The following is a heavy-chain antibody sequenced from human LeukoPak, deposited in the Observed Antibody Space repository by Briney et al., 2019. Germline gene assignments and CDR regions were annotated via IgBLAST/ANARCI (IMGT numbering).Heavy chain of an antibody. CDR3: ARDQSSGWSNYYYMDV. D-gene: IGHD6-13*01. V-gene: IGHV7-4-1*02. J-gene: IGHJ6*03. CDR2: INTNTGNP. CDR1: GYTFTSYA. Sequence: ASVKVSCKASGYTFTSYAMNWVRQAPGQGLEWMGWINTNTGNPTYAQGFTGRFVFSLDTSVSTAYLQISSLKAEDTAVYYCARDQSSGWSNYYYMDVWGKGTTVTVSS.